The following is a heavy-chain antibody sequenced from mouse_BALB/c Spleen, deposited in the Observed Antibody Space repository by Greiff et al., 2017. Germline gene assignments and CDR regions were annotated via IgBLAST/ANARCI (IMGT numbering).Heavy chain of an antibody. D-gene: IGHD2-4*01. J-gene: IGHJ2*01. CDR1: GYSITSDYA. CDR2: ISYSGST. CDR3: AGFYYDYDY. Sequence: EVKLEESGPGLVKPSQSLSLTCTVTGYSITSDYAWNWIRQFPGNKLEWMGYISYSGSTSYNPSLKSRISITRDTSKNQFFLQLNSVTTEDTATYYCAGFYYDYDYWGQGTTLTVSS. V-gene: IGHV3-2*02.